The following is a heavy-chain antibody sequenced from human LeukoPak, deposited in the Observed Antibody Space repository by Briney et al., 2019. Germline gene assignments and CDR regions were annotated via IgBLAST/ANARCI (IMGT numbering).Heavy chain of an antibody. V-gene: IGHV3-49*04. CDR1: GFTFGDYV. D-gene: IGHD3-22*01. Sequence: GGSLRLSCTASGFTFGDYVMSWVRQAPGKGLEWVGFIRSKAYGGTTKNAAAVKGRFTISRDDSRSIAYLQMNSLKTEDTAVYYCTRRYNYDSSGYYHVRDAFDIWGQGTMVTVSS. J-gene: IGHJ3*02. CDR2: IRSKAYGGTT. CDR3: TRRYNYDSSGYYHVRDAFDI.